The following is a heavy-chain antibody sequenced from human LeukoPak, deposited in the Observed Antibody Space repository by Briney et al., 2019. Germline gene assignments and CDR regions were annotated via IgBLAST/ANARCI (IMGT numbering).Heavy chain of an antibody. D-gene: IGHD4-17*01. J-gene: IGHJ4*02. Sequence: PGGSLRLSCAASGFTFSSYGMHWVRQAPGKGLEWVAVISYDGSNKYYADSVKGRFTISRDNSKNTLYLQMNSLRAEDTAVYYCANLLASYDDYDFDYWGQGTLVTVSS. CDR1: GFTFSSYG. CDR2: ISYDGSNK. CDR3: ANLLASYDDYDFDY. V-gene: IGHV3-30*18.